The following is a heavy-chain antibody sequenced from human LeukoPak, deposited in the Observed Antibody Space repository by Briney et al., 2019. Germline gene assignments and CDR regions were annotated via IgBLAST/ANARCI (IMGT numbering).Heavy chain of an antibody. CDR3: AKHRGVHPPYYMDV. V-gene: IGHV3-23*01. D-gene: IGHD3-10*01. Sequence: PGGSLRLSCAASGFTFSSYAMSWVRQGPGQGLQWVSLLHNDGVTTYYADSVRGRFTISRDNSNNTLYLKMNILRAEDTARYYCAKHRGVHPPYYMDVWGKGTTVTVSS. CDR1: GFTFSSYA. J-gene: IGHJ6*03. CDR2: LHNDGVTT.